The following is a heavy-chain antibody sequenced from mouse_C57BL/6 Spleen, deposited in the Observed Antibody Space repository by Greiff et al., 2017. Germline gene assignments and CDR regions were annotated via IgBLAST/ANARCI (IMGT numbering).Heavy chain of an antibody. CDR2: INPSNGGT. D-gene: IGHD3-1*01. CDR3: AREGALYWYFDV. CDR1: GYTFTSYW. V-gene: IGHV1-53*01. J-gene: IGHJ1*03. Sequence: QVQLQQPGTELVKPGASVKLSCKASGYTFTSYWMHWVKQRPGQGLEWIGNINPSNGGTNYNEKFKSKATLTVDKSSSTAYMQLSSLASEDSAVYYCAREGALYWYFDVWGTGTTVTVSS.